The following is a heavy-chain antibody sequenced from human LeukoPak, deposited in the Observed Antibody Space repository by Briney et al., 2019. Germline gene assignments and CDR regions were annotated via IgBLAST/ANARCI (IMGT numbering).Heavy chain of an antibody. CDR1: GYTFTNYY. CDR3: STEDKYCSGANCGKY. V-gene: IGHV1-2*02. J-gene: IGHJ4*02. D-gene: IGHD2-15*01. Sequence: ASVKVSCKTSGYTFTNYYVHWVRQAPGQGLEWMGYIVPDSGGADYDQEFQGRVTMTRDKSISTVYMELSSLRSDDTAVYYCSTEDKYCSGANCGKYWGQGTLVTVSS. CDR2: IVPDSGGA.